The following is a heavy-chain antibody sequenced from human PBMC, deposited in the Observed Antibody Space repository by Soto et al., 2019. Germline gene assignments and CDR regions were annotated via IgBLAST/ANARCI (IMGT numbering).Heavy chain of an antibody. CDR3: ARXLLSTYYYDSSGYGFDY. V-gene: IGHV1-2*02. D-gene: IGHD3-22*01. J-gene: IGHJ4*02. Sequence: GASVKVSCKASGYTFTGYYMHWVRQAPGQGLEWMGWINPNSGGTNYAQKFQGRVTMTRDTSISTAYMELSRLRSDDTAVYYCARXLLSTYYYDSSGYGFDYWGQGTLVTVSS. CDR2: INPNSGGT. CDR1: GYTFTGYY.